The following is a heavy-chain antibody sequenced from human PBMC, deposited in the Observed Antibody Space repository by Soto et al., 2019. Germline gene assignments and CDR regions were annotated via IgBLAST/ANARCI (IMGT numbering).Heavy chain of an antibody. CDR2: IWYDGSNK. D-gene: IGHD3-22*01. Sequence: GGSLRLSCAASGFTFSSYGMHWVRQAPGKGLEWVAVIWYDGSNKYYADSVKGRLTISRDNSKNTLYLQMNSLRAEDTAVYYCAREYYDSSGYYGGWFDPWGQGTLVTVSS. CDR1: GFTFSSYG. V-gene: IGHV3-33*01. CDR3: AREYYDSSGYYGGWFDP. J-gene: IGHJ5*02.